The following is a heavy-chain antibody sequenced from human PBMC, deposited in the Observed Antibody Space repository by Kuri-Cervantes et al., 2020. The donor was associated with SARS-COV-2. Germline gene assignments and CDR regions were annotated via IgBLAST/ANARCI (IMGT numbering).Heavy chain of an antibody. CDR3: ARDYGDYFVVYYYGMDV. J-gene: IGHJ6*02. CDR1: GFTFDDYA. D-gene: IGHD4-17*01. V-gene: IGHV3-9*01. CDR2: ISRNSGSI. Sequence: SLKISCAASGFTFDDYAMHWVRQAPGKGLEWVSGISRNSGSIGYADSVKGRFTISRDNAKNSLYLQMNSLRAEDTAVYYCARDYGDYFVVYYYGMDVWGQGTTVTVSS.